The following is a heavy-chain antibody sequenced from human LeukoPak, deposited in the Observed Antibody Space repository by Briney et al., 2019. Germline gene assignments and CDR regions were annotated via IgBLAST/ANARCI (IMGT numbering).Heavy chain of an antibody. CDR3: AREDDWNYEEY. J-gene: IGHJ4*02. Sequence: GGSLRLSCAASGFTFSNYWMSWVRQAPGKGLEWVANIKQDGSEKYYVNSVKGRFTISRDNAKNSLYLQMSSLRAEDTAIYFCAREDDWNYEEYWGQGTLVTVSS. CDR1: GFTFSNYW. V-gene: IGHV3-7*01. CDR2: IKQDGSEK. D-gene: IGHD1-7*01.